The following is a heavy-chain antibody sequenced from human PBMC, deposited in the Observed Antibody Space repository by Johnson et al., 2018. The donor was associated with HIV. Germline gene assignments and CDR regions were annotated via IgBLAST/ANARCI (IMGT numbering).Heavy chain of an antibody. Sequence: VQLVESGGGLVQPGGSLRLSCAASGFTFSSYAMSWVRQAPGKGLEWVSAISGSGGSTYYADSVKGRFTISRDNSKNTLYLQMNSLSAEDTAVNYCAKDLFDSYYDSRGYDSSGAVEIWGQGTMVTVSS. V-gene: IGHV3-23*04. CDR2: ISGSGGST. CDR1: GFTFSSYA. J-gene: IGHJ3*02. CDR3: AKDLFDSYYDSRGYDSSGAVEI. D-gene: IGHD3-22*01.